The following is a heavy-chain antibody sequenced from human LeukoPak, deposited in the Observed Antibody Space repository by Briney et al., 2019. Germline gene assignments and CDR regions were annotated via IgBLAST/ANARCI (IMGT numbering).Heavy chain of an antibody. CDR3: ARDGWLDWGNWFAP. V-gene: IGHV3-13*01. Sequence: GGSLTLFCAASGFTFTSYDMHWVSQATGKGMEWVSAIGSAGDTYYPGSVKGRFTISRDSSKNTLYLQMNSLRPDDTAVYYCARDGWLDWGNWFAPWGQGTLVTVSS. D-gene: IGHD5-12*01. J-gene: IGHJ5*02. CDR1: GFTFTSYD. CDR2: IGSAGDT.